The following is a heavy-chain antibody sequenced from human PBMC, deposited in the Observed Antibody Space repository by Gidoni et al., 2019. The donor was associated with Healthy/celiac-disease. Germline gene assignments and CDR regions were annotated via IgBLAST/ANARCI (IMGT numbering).Heavy chain of an antibody. CDR2: IIPIFGTA. V-gene: IGHV1-69*01. D-gene: IGHD5-18*01. CDR1: GGTFSSYA. J-gene: IGHJ2*01. Sequence: QVQLVQSGAEVKKPGSSVKVSCKASGGTFSSYAISWVRQAPGQGLEWMGGIIPIFGTANYAQKFQGRVTITADESTSTAYMELSSLRSEDTAVYYCARDRERIQLWSLDWYFDLWGRGTLVTVSS. CDR3: ARDRERIQLWSLDWYFDL.